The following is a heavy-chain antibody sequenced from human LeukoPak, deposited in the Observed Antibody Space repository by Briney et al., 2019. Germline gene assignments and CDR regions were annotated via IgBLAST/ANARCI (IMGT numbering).Heavy chain of an antibody. CDR2: ISGSGGST. Sequence: GGSLRLSCAASGFTFSSYAMSWVRQAPGKGLEWVSAISGSGGSTYYADSVKGRFTISRDNSKNTLYLQMNSLRAEDTAVYYCAKGARFLEWLVPPAVGGFGEYFQHWGQGTLVTVSS. CDR3: AKGARFLEWLVPPAVGGFGEYFQH. V-gene: IGHV3-23*01. D-gene: IGHD3-3*01. J-gene: IGHJ1*01. CDR1: GFTFSSYA.